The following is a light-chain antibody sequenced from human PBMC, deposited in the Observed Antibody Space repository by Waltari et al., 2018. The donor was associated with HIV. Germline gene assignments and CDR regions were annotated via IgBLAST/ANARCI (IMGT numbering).Light chain of an antibody. V-gene: IGLV2-14*01. Sequence: QSALTQPASVSGSPGPSLTISCTGTSSDVGGYNYVAWYQQHPGKAPQLMIYDVSNRPSGVSNRFSGSKSGNTASLTISGLQAEDEADYYCSSYTSSSTPFVFGTGTKVTVL. J-gene: IGLJ1*01. CDR1: SSDVGGYNY. CDR2: DVS. CDR3: SSYTSSSTPFV.